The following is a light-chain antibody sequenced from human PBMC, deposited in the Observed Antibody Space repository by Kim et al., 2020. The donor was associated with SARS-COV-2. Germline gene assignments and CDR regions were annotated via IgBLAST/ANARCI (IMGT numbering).Light chain of an antibody. V-gene: IGKV1-5*03. CDR2: KTS. Sequence: PASVRATVTITCRASQNVNIWLAWYQQKPGQVPKLLIHKTSGLQRGVPSRFSGGGSGTDFTLTIRSLQPYDFATYYCQQYHTHSTFGQGTKVDIK. CDR1: QNVNIW. CDR3: QQYHTHST. J-gene: IGKJ1*01.